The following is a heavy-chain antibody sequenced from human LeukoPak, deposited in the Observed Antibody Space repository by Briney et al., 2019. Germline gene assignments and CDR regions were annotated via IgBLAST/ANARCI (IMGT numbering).Heavy chain of an antibody. J-gene: IGHJ4*02. CDR1: GFIFRSYW. V-gene: IGHV3-74*01. CDR2: INSDGSST. CDR3: AKAGVGATDFDF. D-gene: IGHD1-26*01. Sequence: GGSLRLSCAASGFIFRSYWMHWVRQAPGKGLVWVSRINSDGSSTSYADSVKGRFTISRDNVKNTVYLQVNSLTAEDTAVYYCAKAGVGATDFDFWGQGTLVTISS.